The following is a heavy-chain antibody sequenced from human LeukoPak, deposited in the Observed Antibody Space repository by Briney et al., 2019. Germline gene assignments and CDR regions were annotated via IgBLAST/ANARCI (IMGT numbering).Heavy chain of an antibody. V-gene: IGHV4-34*01. CDR2: INHSGST. J-gene: IGHJ6*02. D-gene: IGHD2-8*01. Sequence: SETLSLTCAVYGGSFSGYYWSWIRQPPGKGLEWIGEINHSGSTNYNPSLKSRVTISVDTSKNQFSLKLSSVTAADTAVYYCARVALMVYSYYYYYGMDVWGQGTTVTVSS. CDR3: ARVALMVYSYYYYYGMDV. CDR1: GGSFSGYY.